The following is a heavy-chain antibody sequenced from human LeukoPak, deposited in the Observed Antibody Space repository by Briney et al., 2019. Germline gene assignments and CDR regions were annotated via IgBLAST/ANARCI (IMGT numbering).Heavy chain of an antibody. J-gene: IGHJ4*02. CDR2: ISSSSSYI. CDR3: ARESRGHADY. Sequence: PGGSLRLSCAASGFIFSDQNMNWVRQAPGKGLEWVSSISSSSSYIYYADSVKGRFTISRDNAKNSLYLQMNSLRAEDTAVYYCARESRGHADYWGPGTLVTVSS. V-gene: IGHV3-21*01. CDR1: GFIFSDQN. D-gene: IGHD5-12*01.